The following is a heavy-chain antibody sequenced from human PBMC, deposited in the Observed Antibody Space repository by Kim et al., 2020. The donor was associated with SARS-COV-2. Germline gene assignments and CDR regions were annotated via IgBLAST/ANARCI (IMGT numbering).Heavy chain of an antibody. CDR3: ARGNHLYYYDSSGYSY. D-gene: IGHD3-22*01. V-gene: IGHV4-59*01. CDR1: GGSISSYY. Sequence: SETLSLTCTVSGGSISSYYWSWIRQPPGKGLEWIGYIYYSGSTNYNPSLKSRVTISVDTSKNQFSLKLSSVTAADTAVYYCARGNHLYYYDSSGYSYWGQGTLVTVSS. CDR2: IYYSGST. J-gene: IGHJ4*02.